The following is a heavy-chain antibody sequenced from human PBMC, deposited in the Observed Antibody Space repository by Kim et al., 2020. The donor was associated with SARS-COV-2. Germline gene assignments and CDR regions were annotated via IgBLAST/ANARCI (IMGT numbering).Heavy chain of an antibody. Sequence: GSLRLSCTASGFTFGDYAMSWFRQAPGKGLEWVGVIRSKAYGGTTEYAASVKGRFTISRDDSKSIAYLQMNSLKTEDTAVYYCTNIAVAGDYNYYYGMDVWGQGTTVTVSS. J-gene: IGHJ6*02. D-gene: IGHD6-19*01. CDR2: IRSKAYGGTT. CDR3: TNIAVAGDYNYYYGMDV. V-gene: IGHV3-49*03. CDR1: GFTFGDYA.